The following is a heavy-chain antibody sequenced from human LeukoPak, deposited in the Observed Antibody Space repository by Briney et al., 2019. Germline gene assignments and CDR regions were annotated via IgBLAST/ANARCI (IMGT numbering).Heavy chain of an antibody. CDR1: GHTFTVYY. Sequence: ASVKVSCKASGHTFTVYYIHGVRQAPGQGLDGMGWIHTGTGDTNYAQRFQGRVTVTRDTSITTAYMELSSLKSDDTAVYYCASYASGYNWLKAWGQGTLVTVSS. CDR3: ASYASGYNWLKA. D-gene: IGHD3-10*01. CDR2: IHTGTGDT. J-gene: IGHJ5*02. V-gene: IGHV1-2*02.